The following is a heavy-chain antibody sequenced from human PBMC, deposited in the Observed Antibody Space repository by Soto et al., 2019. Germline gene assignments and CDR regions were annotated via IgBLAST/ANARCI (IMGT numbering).Heavy chain of an antibody. J-gene: IGHJ6*02. CDR3: AKDNGYGMDV. CDR1: GFTFSSYG. Sequence: QVQLVESGGGVVQPGRSLRLSCAASGFTFSSYGMHWVRQAPGKGLEWVAVISYDGSNKYYADSVKGRFTISRDNSKNTLYLQVNSLRAEDTAVYYCAKDNGYGMDVWGQGTTVTVSS. CDR2: ISYDGSNK. V-gene: IGHV3-30*18.